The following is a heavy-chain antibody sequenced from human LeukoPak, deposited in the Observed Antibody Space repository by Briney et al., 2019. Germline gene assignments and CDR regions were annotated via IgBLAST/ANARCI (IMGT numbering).Heavy chain of an antibody. CDR1: GFTVSSNY. CDR3: ARYDYSNSYLDY. Sequence: GGSLRLSCAASGFTVSSNYMSWVRQAPGKGLEWVSYISSSSSTIYYADSVKGRFTISRDNAKDSLYLQMNNLRAEDTAVYYCARYDYSNSYLDYWGQGILVTVSS. D-gene: IGHD4-11*01. CDR2: ISSSSSTI. J-gene: IGHJ4*02. V-gene: IGHV3-48*04.